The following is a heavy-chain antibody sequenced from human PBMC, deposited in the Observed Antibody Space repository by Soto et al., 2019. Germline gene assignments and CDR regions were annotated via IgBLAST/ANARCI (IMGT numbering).Heavy chain of an antibody. Sequence: SETLSLTCLVSGFPISSPYSWGWIRQPPGKGLEWIGSISHTGTTSYSPSLTSRVSISVDTSKNQVSLKLTSVTAADAAVYFCARVTMVIRDSDHFGVDVWGHGTTVTVSS. D-gene: IGHD4-17*01. CDR2: ISHTGTT. V-gene: IGHV4-38-2*02. CDR3: ARVTMVIRDSDHFGVDV. CDR1: GFPISSPYS. J-gene: IGHJ6*02.